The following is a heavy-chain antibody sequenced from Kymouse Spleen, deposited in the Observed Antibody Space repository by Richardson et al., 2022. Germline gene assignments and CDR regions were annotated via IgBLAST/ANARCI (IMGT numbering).Heavy chain of an antibody. CDR2: INHSGST. D-gene: IGHD3-10*01. Sequence: QVQLQQWGAGLLKPSETLSLTCAVYGGSFSGYYWSWIRQPPGKGLEWIGEINHSGSTNYNPSLKSRVTISVDTSKNQFSLKLSSVTAADTAVYYCARGGVVRGVMWFDPWGQGTLVTVSS. V-gene: IGHV4-34*01. CDR3: ARGGVVRGVMWFDP. J-gene: IGHJ5*02. CDR1: GGSFSGYY.